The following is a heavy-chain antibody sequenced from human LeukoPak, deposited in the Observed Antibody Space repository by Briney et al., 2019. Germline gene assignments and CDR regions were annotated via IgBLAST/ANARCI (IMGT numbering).Heavy chain of an antibody. V-gene: IGHV3-23*01. CDR2: ISGSGDNT. D-gene: IGHD3-22*01. J-gene: IGHJ4*02. CDR1: GFTFSSYA. Sequence: GGSLRLSCAASGFTFSSYAMSWVRQAPGKGLEWVSVISGSGDNTYYADSVKGRFTISRDSSKKMLYLQMNSLSAEDTAIYYCAEEGIYYDGSVYYSGYFDYWGQGTLVTVSS. CDR3: AEEGIYYDGSVYYSGYFDY.